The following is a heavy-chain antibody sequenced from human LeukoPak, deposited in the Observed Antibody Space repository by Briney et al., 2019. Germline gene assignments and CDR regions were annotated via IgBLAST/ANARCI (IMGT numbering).Heavy chain of an antibody. CDR1: GYTFTGYY. Sequence: ASVKVSCKASGYTFTGYYMHWVRQAPGQGLEWMGWINPNSGGTNYAQKFQGWVTMTRDTSISTAYMELSRLRSDDTAVYYCARGFTIFGVVSYFDYWGQGTLVTVSS. J-gene: IGHJ4*02. D-gene: IGHD3-3*01. V-gene: IGHV1-2*04. CDR3: ARGFTIFGVVSYFDY. CDR2: INPNSGGT.